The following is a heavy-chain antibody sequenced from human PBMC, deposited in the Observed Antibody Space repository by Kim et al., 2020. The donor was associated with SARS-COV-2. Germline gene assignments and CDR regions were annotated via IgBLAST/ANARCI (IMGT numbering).Heavy chain of an antibody. CDR1: GGTFSSYA. J-gene: IGHJ5*02. V-gene: IGHV1-69*01. D-gene: IGHD2-2*01. Sequence: KVSCKASGGTFSSYAISWVRQAPGQGLEWMGGIIPIFGTANYAQKFQGRVTITADESTSTAYMELSSLRSEDTAVYYCARDNIVVVPAAKGGNNWFDPWGQGTLVTVSS. CDR2: IIPIFGTA. CDR3: ARDNIVVVPAAKGGNNWFDP.